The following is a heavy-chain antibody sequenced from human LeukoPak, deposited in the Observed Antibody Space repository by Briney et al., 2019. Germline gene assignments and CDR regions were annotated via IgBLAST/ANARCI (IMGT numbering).Heavy chain of an antibody. J-gene: IGHJ6*03. CDR3: ARAMWSSSSPYYYYMDV. D-gene: IGHD6-6*01. V-gene: IGHV3-30-3*01. Sequence: GRSLRLSCAASGFTFSSYAMHWVRQAPGKGLEWVAVISYDGSNKYYADSVKGRFTISRDNSKNTLYLQMNSLRAEDTAVYYCARAMWSSSSPYYYYMDVWGKGTTVTVSS. CDR2: ISYDGSNK. CDR1: GFTFSSYA.